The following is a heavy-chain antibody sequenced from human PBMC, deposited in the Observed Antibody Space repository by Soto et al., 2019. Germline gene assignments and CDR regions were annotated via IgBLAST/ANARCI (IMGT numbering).Heavy chain of an antibody. Sequence: VNGACKGAGGGMSRYVGGWLRQAPGQGLEWMGGIIPIFGTANYAQKFQGRVTITADESTSTAYMELSSLRSEDTAVYYCASRYSYGPLFDYSGQGTLVT. CDR3: ASRYSYGPLFDY. V-gene: IGHV1-69*13. CDR1: GGGMSRYV. J-gene: IGHJ4*02. D-gene: IGHD5-18*01. CDR2: IIPIFGTA.